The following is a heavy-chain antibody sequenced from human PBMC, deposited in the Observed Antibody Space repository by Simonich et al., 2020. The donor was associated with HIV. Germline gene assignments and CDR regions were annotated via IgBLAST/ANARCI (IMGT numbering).Heavy chain of an antibody. V-gene: IGHV1-18*01. D-gene: IGHD5-18*01. Sequence: QVQLVQSGAEVKKPVASVKVSCKASGYTFTSYGMSWVRQAPGQGLEWMGWFSAYNVNTKYAQKLQGRVTMTTDISTSTAYMELRSLRSDDTAGYYCARPRFSYGYPFDYWGQGTLVTVSS. CDR2: FSAYNVNT. CDR3: ARPRFSYGYPFDY. CDR1: GYTFTSYG. J-gene: IGHJ4*02.